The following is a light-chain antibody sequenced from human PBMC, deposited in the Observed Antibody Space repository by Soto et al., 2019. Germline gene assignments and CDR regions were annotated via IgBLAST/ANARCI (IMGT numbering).Light chain of an antibody. J-gene: IGKJ1*01. CDR1: QSISSL. V-gene: IGKV1-5*03. Sequence: DLQITHSPSTLSASVGDRVTITSRASQSISSLLAWYQQKPGKAPKLLIYKASSLESGVPSRFSGSGSGTEFTLTISSLQPDDFATYYCQQYNNYWTFGQGTKVDIK. CDR3: QQYNNYWT. CDR2: KAS.